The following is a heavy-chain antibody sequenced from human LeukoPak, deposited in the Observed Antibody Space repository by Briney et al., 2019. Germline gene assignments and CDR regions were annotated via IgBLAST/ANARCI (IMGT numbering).Heavy chain of an antibody. D-gene: IGHD6-19*01. J-gene: IGHJ4*02. V-gene: IGHV3-30*18. CDR1: GFTFSSYG. CDR2: ISYDGGNK. CDR3: AKDLEQWLATGGVDY. Sequence: GRSLRLSCAASGFTFSSYGMHWVRQAPGKGLEWVAVISYDGGNKYYADSVKGRFTISRDNSKNTLYLQMNSLRAEDTAVHYCAKDLEQWLATGGVDYWGQGTLVTVSS.